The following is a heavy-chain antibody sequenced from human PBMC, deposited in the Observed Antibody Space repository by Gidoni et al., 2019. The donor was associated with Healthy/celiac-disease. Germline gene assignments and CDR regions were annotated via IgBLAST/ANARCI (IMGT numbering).Heavy chain of an antibody. V-gene: IGHV3-9*01. CDR3: AKAQGLQPYFDY. CDR2: ISWNSGSI. CDR1: GFTFDDYA. J-gene: IGHJ4*02. Sequence: EVQLVESGGGLVQPGRSLRLSCAASGFTFDDYAMHWVRQAPGKGLEWVSGISWNSGSIGYADSVKGRFTISRDNAKNSLYLQMNSLRAEDTALYYCAKAQGLQPYFDYWGQGTLVTVSS.